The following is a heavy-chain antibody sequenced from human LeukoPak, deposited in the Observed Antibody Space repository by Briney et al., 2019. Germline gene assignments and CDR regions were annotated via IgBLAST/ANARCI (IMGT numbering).Heavy chain of an antibody. CDR3: ARDSGSYPDEDAFDI. CDR1: GYTFTSYG. CDR2: ISAYNGNT. J-gene: IGHJ3*02. Sequence: GASVKVSCKASGYTFTSYGISWVRQAPGQGLEWMGCISAYNGNTNYAQKLQGRVTMTSDTSTSTAYMELRSLRSDDTAVYYCARDSGSYPDEDAFDIWGQGTMVTVSS. D-gene: IGHD1-26*01. V-gene: IGHV1-18*01.